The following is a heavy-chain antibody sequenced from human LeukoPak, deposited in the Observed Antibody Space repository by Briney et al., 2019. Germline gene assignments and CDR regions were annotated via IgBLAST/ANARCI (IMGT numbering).Heavy chain of an antibody. J-gene: IGHJ4*02. CDR2: ISYDGSNK. D-gene: IGHD5-18*01. CDR3: AKGGYMVTGTGLDY. V-gene: IGHV3-30*18. CDR1: GFTFSSYG. Sequence: PGRSLRLSCAASGFTFSSYGMHWVRQAPGKGLEWVAVISYDGSNKYYADSVKGRFTISRDNPKNTLYLQMNSLRAEDTAVYYCAKGGYMVTGTGLDYWGQGTLVTVSS.